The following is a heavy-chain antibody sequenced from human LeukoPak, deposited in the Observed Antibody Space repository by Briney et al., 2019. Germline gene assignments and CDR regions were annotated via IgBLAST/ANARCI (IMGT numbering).Heavy chain of an antibody. D-gene: IGHD2-2*01. CDR3: TRDQRKYCSRTTCFVFDI. J-gene: IGHJ3*02. Sequence: GGSLRLSCAASTFIFSDYAMTWVRQAPGKGLEWVSTISGSGDATYYAHSVKGRFAVSRDNSKKTLYLQLNSLRAEDTAVYYCTRDQRKYCSRTTCFVFDIWGQGTVVSVSS. CDR2: ISGSGDAT. V-gene: IGHV3-23*01. CDR1: TFIFSDYA.